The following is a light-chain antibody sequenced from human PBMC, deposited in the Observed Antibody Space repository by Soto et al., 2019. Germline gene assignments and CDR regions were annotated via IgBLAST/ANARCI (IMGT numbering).Light chain of an antibody. J-gene: IGKJ1*01. V-gene: IGKV3-20*01. CDR2: GTS. CDR3: QQCGSSPWT. Sequence: EIRMTQSPATLSVYPGERATLSCRASQSVSSNFAWYQQKPGQAPRLLIYGTSSRATGIPDRFSGGGSGTDFTLTISRLEPEDFAVYYCQQCGSSPWTFGQGTIVDI. CDR1: QSVSSN.